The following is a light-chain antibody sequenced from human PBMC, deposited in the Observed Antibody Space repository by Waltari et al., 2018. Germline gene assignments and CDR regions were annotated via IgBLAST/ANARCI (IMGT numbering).Light chain of an antibody. CDR3: QRYNSYPIT. CDR2: EAT. Sequence: DIQMTQSSSTRSASVGDRVTITCRASQSIGSWLAWYQQKPGKAPKLLIYEATSLESGVPSRFSASGSGTEFTLTISSLQPDDFATYYCQRYNSYPITFGPGTKVDI. J-gene: IGKJ3*01. CDR1: QSIGSW. V-gene: IGKV1-5*03.